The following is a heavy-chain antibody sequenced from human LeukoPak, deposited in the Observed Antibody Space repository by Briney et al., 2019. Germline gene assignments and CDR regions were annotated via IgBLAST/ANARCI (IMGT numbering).Heavy chain of an antibody. Sequence: SETLSLTCSVSGGSISSYYWSWIRQPPGKGLEWIGYIYYSGSTNYNPSLKSRVTISVDTSKNQFSLRLSSVTAADTAVYYCARVTGYIVEDYFDYWGQGTLGTVS. D-gene: IGHD3-22*01. CDR2: IYYSGST. J-gene: IGHJ4*02. CDR1: GGSISSYY. V-gene: IGHV4-59*01. CDR3: ARVTGYIVEDYFDY.